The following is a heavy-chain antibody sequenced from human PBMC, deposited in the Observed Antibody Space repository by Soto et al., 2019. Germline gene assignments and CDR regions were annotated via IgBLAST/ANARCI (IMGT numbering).Heavy chain of an antibody. D-gene: IGHD3-3*01. J-gene: IGHJ6*02. CDR1: GGSFSGYY. CDR2: INHSGST. Sequence: SETLSLTCAVYGGSFSGYYWSWIRQPPGKGLEWIGEINHSGSTNYNPSLKSRVTISVDTSKNQFSLKLSSVTAADTAVYYCARGQGSFDCCCGYPIYYSYCMDVWGQGTMVTVSS. V-gene: IGHV4-34*01. CDR3: ARGQGSFDCCCGYPIYYSYCMDV.